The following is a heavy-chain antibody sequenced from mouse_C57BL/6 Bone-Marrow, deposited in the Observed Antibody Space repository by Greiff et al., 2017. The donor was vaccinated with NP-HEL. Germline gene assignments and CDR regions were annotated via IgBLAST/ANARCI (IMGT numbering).Heavy chain of an antibody. V-gene: IGHV5-17*01. CDR2: ISSGSSTI. Sequence: EVMLVESGGGLVKPGGSLKLSCAASGFTFSDYGMHWVRQAPEKGLEWVAYISSGSSTIYYADTVKGRVTISRDNAKNTLFLQMTSLRSEDTAMYYCARGYSNPFAYWGQGTLVTVSA. J-gene: IGHJ3*01. CDR3: ARGYSNPFAY. D-gene: IGHD2-5*01. CDR1: GFTFSDYG.